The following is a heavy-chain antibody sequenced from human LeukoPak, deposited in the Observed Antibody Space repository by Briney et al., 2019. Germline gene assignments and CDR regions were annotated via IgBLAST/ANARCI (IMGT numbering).Heavy chain of an antibody. CDR1: GFTVSSNY. D-gene: IGHD3-16*01. J-gene: IGHJ4*02. CDR2: INSDGSST. CDR3: ARALGGTRGADY. V-gene: IGHV3-74*01. Sequence: GGSLRLSCAASGFTVSSNYMSWVRQAPGKGLVWVSRINSDGSSTSYADSVKGRFTISRDNAKNTLYLQMNSLRAEDTAVYYCARALGGTRGADYWGQGTLVTVSS.